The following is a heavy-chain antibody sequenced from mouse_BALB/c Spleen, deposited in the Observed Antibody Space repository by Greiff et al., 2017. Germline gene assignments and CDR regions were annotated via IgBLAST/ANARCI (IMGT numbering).Heavy chain of an antibody. CDR3: AGGNYDYAMDY. D-gene: IGHD2-1*01. V-gene: IGHV1-7*01. CDR1: GHTFTSYW. Sequence: VQLQESGAELAKPGASVKMTCKASGHTFTSYWMLWVKQRPGQGLEWIGYINPSTGYTEYNQKFKDKATLTADKSSSTAYMQLSSLTSEDSAVYFCAGGNYDYAMDYWGQGTSVTVSS. CDR2: INPSTGYT. J-gene: IGHJ4*01.